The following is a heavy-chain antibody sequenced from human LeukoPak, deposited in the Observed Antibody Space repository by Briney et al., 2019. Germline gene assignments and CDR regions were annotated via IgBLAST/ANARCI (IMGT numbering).Heavy chain of an antibody. V-gene: IGHV4-39*07. CDR3: ARGGYDFWSGYSPSVYYYYYMDV. J-gene: IGHJ6*03. Sequence: PSETLSLTCTVSGGSISSSSYYWGWIRQPPGKGLEWIGSIYHSGSTYYNPSLKSRVTISVDTSKNQFSLKLSSVTAADTAVYYCARGGYDFWSGYSPSVYYYYYMDVWGKGTTVTVSS. D-gene: IGHD3-3*01. CDR1: GGSISSSSYY. CDR2: IYHSGST.